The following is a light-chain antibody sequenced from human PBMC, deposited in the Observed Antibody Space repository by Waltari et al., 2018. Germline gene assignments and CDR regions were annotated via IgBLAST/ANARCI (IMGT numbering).Light chain of an antibody. CDR1: RGSIASNY. Sequence: NFMLTQPHSVSESPGQTVTISCTRSRGSIASNYVQWYQQRPGSAPTTVIYEDNQRPSGVPDRFSGSIDSSSNSASLTISGLKTEDEADYYCQSYDSSNWVFGGGTKLTVL. CDR2: EDN. CDR3: QSYDSSNWV. J-gene: IGLJ3*02. V-gene: IGLV6-57*03.